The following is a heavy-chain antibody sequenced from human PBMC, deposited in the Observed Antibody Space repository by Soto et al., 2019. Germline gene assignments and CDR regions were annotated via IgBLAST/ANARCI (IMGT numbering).Heavy chain of an antibody. CDR3: AKGYSSGWPGRWFDP. Sequence: GGSLRLSCAASGFTFSSYAMSWVRQAPGKGLEWVSIISGGSGSTNYADSVKGRFTISRDNSKNTLYLQMNSLRAEDTAVYYCAKGYSSGWPGRWFDPWGQGTLVTVS. D-gene: IGHD6-19*01. CDR2: ISGGSGST. V-gene: IGHV3-23*01. J-gene: IGHJ5*02. CDR1: GFTFSSYA.